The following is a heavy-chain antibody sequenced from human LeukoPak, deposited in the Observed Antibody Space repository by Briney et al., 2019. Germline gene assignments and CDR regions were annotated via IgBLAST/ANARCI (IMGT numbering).Heavy chain of an antibody. V-gene: IGHV1-8*01. D-gene: IGHD4-23*01. CDR1: GYTFTSYD. Sequence: ASVTVSCKASGYTFTSYDINWVRQPTGQGLEWMGWMNPNNGNTTYAQTFQGRVTITRNTSISTAYMELSSLRYEDTAVYYCARAPSGRKVPKKTVVTPYYYYYYMDVWGKGATVTLSS. J-gene: IGHJ6*03. CDR3: ARAPSGRKVPKKTVVTPYYYYYYMDV. CDR2: MNPNNGNT.